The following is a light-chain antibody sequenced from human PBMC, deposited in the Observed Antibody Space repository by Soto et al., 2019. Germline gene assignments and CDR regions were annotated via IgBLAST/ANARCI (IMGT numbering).Light chain of an antibody. CDR2: GAS. CDR3: QQYNNWPPIT. Sequence: EIVLTQSPGTLSLSPGERVTLSCRASQSVGSSRLAWYQQKPGQTPRLLIYGASNRATGIPDRFSGSGSGTEFTLTISSLQSEDFAVYYCQQYNNWPPITCGQGTRLDIK. J-gene: IGKJ5*01. CDR1: QSVGSS. V-gene: IGKV3D-15*01.